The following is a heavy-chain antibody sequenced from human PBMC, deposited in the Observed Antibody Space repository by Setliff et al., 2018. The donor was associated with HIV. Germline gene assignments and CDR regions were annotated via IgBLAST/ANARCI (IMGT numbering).Heavy chain of an antibody. CDR3: ARSIGTVRGITEFDY. CDR2: VYHSGGT. V-gene: IGHV4-39*07. Sequence: SETLSLTCTVSGGSISSKDHYWGWIRQSPGKGLEWIGNVYHSGGTDYNPSLRSRVSISVDTSTNQFSLKLSSVTAADTAVYYCARSIGTVRGITEFDYWGQGTLVTVSS. J-gene: IGHJ4*02. D-gene: IGHD3-10*01. CDR1: GGSISSKDHY.